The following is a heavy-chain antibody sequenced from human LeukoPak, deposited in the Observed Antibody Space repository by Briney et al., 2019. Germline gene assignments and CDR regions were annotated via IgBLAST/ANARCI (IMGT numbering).Heavy chain of an antibody. CDR1: GGTFSSYA. CDR2: IIPIFGTA. V-gene: IGHV1-69*13. CDR3: ASDQYCRSTSCYNGRLNYYYMDV. Sequence: SVKVSCKASGGTFSSYAISWVRQAPGQGLEWMGGIIPIFGTANYAQKFQGRVTITADESTSTAYMELSSLRSEDTAVYYCASDQYCRSTSCYNGRLNYYYMDVWGKGTTVTVSS. D-gene: IGHD2-2*02. J-gene: IGHJ6*03.